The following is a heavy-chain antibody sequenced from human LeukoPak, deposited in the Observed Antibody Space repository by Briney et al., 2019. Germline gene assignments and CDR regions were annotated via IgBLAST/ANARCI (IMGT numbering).Heavy chain of an antibody. V-gene: IGHV1-69*13. CDR2: IIPIFGTA. J-gene: IGHJ4*02. Sequence: SVKVSCKASGYTFTSYAISWVRQAPGQGLEWMGGIIPIFGTANYAQKFQGRVTITADESTSTAYMELSSLRAEDTAVYYCANHAGDYPTHFDYWGQGTLVTVSS. CDR3: ANHAGDYPTHFDY. CDR1: GYTFTSYA. D-gene: IGHD4-17*01.